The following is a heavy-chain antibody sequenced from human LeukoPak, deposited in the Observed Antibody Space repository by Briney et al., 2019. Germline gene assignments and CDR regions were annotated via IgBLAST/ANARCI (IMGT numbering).Heavy chain of an antibody. V-gene: IGHV4-34*01. CDR1: GGSFSGYY. D-gene: IGHD2-2*01. Sequence: KASETLSLTCAVYGGSFSGYYWSWIRQPPGKGLEWIGEINHSGSTNCNPSLKSRVTISVDTSKNQFSLKLSSVTAADTAVYYCARGRYCSSTSCLAYYYYYMDVWGKGTTVTVSS. CDR3: ARGRYCSSTSCLAYYYYYMDV. CDR2: INHSGST. J-gene: IGHJ6*03.